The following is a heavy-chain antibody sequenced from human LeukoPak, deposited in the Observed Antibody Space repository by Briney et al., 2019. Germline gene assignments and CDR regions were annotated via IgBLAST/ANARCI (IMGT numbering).Heavy chain of an antibody. J-gene: IGHJ6*02. Sequence: GGSLRLSCAASGFTFSSYEMNWVRQAPGKGLEWVSYISSSGSTIYYADSVKGRFTISRDNAKNSLYLQTYSLRAEDTAVYYCAREGDYYYYGMDVWGQGTTVTVSS. CDR3: AREGDYYYYGMDV. V-gene: IGHV3-48*03. CDR1: GFTFSSYE. CDR2: ISSSGSTI.